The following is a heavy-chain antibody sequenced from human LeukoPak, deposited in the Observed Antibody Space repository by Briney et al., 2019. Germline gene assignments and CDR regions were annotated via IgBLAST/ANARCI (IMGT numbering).Heavy chain of an antibody. CDR1: GARVYSNSAA. CDR2: TYYRSKWYN. Sequence: SQTLSLTCAISGARVYSNSAAWNWNRPSPSRGLEWVGRTYYRSKWYNDYAVSVKSRITINPDTSKNQFSLQLNSVTPEDTAVYYCARDGRVCSSTSCPYYMDVWGKGTTVTVSS. V-gene: IGHV6-1*01. CDR3: ARDGRVCSSTSCPYYMDV. J-gene: IGHJ6*03. D-gene: IGHD2-2*01.